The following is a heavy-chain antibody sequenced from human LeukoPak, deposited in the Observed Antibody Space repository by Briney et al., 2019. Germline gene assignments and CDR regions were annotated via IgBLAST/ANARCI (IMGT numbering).Heavy chain of an antibody. CDR3: ARGPPNWGYDY. CDR1: GYTFTSYD. V-gene: IGHV1-8*01. J-gene: IGHJ4*02. Sequence: ASVKVSCKASGYTFTSYDVNWVRQATGQRPEWMGWMSPNSGDTGYAQKFQDRVTMTRNTSISTAYMELSSLRSDDTAVYYCARGPPNWGYDYWGPGTLVTVSS. D-gene: IGHD7-27*01. CDR2: MSPNSGDT.